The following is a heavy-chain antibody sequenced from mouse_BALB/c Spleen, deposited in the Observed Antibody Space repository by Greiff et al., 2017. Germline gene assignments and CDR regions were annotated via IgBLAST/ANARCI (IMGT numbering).Heavy chain of an antibody. CDR2: IDTSDSYT. J-gene: IGHJ4*01. Sequence: QVQLKQPGAELVMPGASVKMSCKASGYTFTDYWMHWVKQRPGQGLEWIGAIDTSDSYTSYNQKFKGKATLTVDESSSTAYMQLSSLTSEDSAVYYCARYRYDEGAMDYWGQGTSVTVSS. CDR1: GYTFTDYW. V-gene: IGHV1-69*01. D-gene: IGHD2-14*01. CDR3: ARYRYDEGAMDY.